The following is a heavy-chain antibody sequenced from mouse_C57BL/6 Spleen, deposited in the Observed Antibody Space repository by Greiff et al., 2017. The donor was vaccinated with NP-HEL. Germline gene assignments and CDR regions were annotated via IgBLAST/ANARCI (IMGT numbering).Heavy chain of an antibody. CDR1: GYTFTSYD. D-gene: IGHD1-1*02. Sequence: VQLQQSGPELVKPGASVKLSCKASGYTFTSYDINWVKQRPGQGLEWIGWIYPRDGSNKYNEKFKGKATLHVDTASSTAYMELHSLTSEDSAVYFCASDYGGAMDYWGQGTSVTVSS. J-gene: IGHJ4*01. CDR2: IYPRDGSN. CDR3: ASDYGGAMDY. V-gene: IGHV1-85*01.